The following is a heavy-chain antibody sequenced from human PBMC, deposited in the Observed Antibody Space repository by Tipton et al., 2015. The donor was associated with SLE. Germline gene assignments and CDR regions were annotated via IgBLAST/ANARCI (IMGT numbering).Heavy chain of an antibody. CDR1: GFTFDDYT. J-gene: IGHJ4*02. Sequence: PLRLSCAASGFTFDDYTMHWVRQAPGKGLEWVSLISWDGGSTYYADSVKGRFTISRDNSKNSLYLQMNSLRTEDTALYYCAKGPYYDSSGYPFDYWGQGTLVTVSS. CDR2: ISWDGGST. D-gene: IGHD3-22*01. CDR3: AKGPYYDSSGYPFDY. V-gene: IGHV3-43*01.